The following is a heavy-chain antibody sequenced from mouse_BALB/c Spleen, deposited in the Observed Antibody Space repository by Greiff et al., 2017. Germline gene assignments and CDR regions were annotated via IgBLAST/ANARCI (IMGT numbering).Heavy chain of an antibody. D-gene: IGHD2-14*01. CDR2: ISDGGSYT. J-gene: IGHJ3*01. CDR1: GFTFSDYY. V-gene: IGHV5-4*02. CDR3: ARDRDYRYGRFAY. Sequence: EVMLVESGGGLVKPGGSLKLSCAASGFTFSDYYMYWVRQTPEKRLEWVATISDGGSYTYYPDSVKGRFTISRDNAKNNLYLQMSSLKSEDTAMYYCARDRDYRYGRFAYWGQGTLVTVSA.